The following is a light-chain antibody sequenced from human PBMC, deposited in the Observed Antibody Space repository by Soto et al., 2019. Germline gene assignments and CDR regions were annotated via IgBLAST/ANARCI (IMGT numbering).Light chain of an antibody. CDR2: EVN. V-gene: IGLV2-14*01. CDR3: ASFRSGTILV. Sequence: QSALTQPASVSGSPGQSVTISCTGPRSDIGDSNFISWYQHSPGKAPRLLIYEVNNRPSGVSKRFSGSKAGNTASLTIPGLLDDDEAAYFCASFRSGTILVFGSGTKVIVL. CDR1: RSDIGDSNF. J-gene: IGLJ1*01.